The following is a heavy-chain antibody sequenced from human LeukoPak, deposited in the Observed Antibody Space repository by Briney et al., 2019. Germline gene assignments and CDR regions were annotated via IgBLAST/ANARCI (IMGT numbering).Heavy chain of an antibody. D-gene: IGHD3-3*01. CDR3: AKDFASYRISRFDP. CDR2: ISGSGGST. J-gene: IGHJ5*02. V-gene: IGHV3-23*01. CDR1: GSTFSSYA. Sequence: PGGSLRLSCAASGSTFSSYAMNWVRQAPGKGLEWVSSISGSGGSTYYADSVKGRFTISRDNSKNTLYLQMNSLRAEDTAVYYCAKDFASYRISRFDPWGQGTLVTVSS.